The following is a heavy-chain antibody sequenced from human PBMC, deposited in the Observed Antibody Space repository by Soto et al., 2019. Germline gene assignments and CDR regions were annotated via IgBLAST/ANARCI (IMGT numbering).Heavy chain of an antibody. CDR1: GGSISSGGYS. J-gene: IGHJ4*02. CDR2: IYHSGST. CDR3: ARERMSQFDY. V-gene: IGHV4-30-2*01. D-gene: IGHD2-15*01. Sequence: SETLSLTCAVSGGSISSGGYSWSWIRQPPGKGLEWIGYIYHSGSTYYNPSLKSRVTISVDRSKNQFSLKLSSVTAADTAVYYCARERMSQFDYWGQGTLVTVSS.